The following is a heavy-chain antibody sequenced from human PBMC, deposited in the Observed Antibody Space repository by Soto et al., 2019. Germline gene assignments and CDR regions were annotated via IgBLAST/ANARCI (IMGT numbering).Heavy chain of an antibody. D-gene: IGHD3-22*01. V-gene: IGHV4-34*01. CDR3: AREFRGGYYYDSSGPQYYGMDV. CDR1: GGSFSCYY. J-gene: IGHJ6*02. CDR2: INHSGST. Sequence: PSETLSLTCAVYGGSFSCYYWSWIRQPPGKGLEWIGEINHSGSTNYNPSLKSRVTISVDTSKNQFSLKLSSVTAADTAVYYCAREFRGGYYYDSSGPQYYGMDVWGQGTTVTVSS.